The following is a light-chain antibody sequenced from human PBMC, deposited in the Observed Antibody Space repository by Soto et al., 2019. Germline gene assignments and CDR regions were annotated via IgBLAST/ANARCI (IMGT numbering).Light chain of an antibody. J-gene: IGKJ5*01. CDR3: QQYGTSEII. V-gene: IGKV3-20*01. CDR1: QSVSSY. Sequence: EIMLTQSPATLSLSPGERATLSCRASQSVSSYLAWYQQKPGQAPRLLIYDTSSRASGIPDRFSGSGSGTDFTLTISRLETEDFAVFYCQQYGTSEIIFGQGTRLEIK. CDR2: DTS.